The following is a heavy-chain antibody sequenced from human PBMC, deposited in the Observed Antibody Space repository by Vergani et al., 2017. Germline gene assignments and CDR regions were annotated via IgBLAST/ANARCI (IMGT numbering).Heavy chain of an antibody. CDR3: ARELSYYYGSGSDDYKPYYYEGMDV. Sequence: QVQLVQSGAEVKKPGASVKVSCKASGYTFTGYYMHWVRQAPGQGLEWMGWINPNSGGTNYAQKFQGRVTMTRDTSISTAYMELSRLRSDDTAVYYCARELSYYYGSGSDDYKPYYYEGMDVWG. J-gene: IGHJ6*02. CDR2: INPNSGGT. D-gene: IGHD3-10*01. CDR1: GYTFTGYY. V-gene: IGHV1-2*02.